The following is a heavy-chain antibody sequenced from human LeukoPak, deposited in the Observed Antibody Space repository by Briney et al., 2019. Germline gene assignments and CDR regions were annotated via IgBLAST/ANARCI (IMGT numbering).Heavy chain of an antibody. CDR1: GGSISSGGYY. J-gene: IGHJ6*03. Sequence: SQTLSLTCTVSGGSISSGGYYWSWIRQHPGKGLEWIGYIYYSGSTYYNPSLKSRVTISVDTSKNQFSLKLSSVTAADTAVYYCARAKYYYGSGSCRTGYYYYYMDVWGKGTTVTVSS. CDR3: ARAKYYYGSGSCRTGYYYYYMDV. D-gene: IGHD3-10*01. CDR2: IYYSGST. V-gene: IGHV4-31*03.